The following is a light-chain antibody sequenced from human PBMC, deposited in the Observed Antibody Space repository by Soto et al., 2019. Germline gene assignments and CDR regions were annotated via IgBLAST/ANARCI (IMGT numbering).Light chain of an antibody. J-gene: IGKJ1*01. CDR3: QQYNSYWT. CDR2: EAS. V-gene: IGKV1-5*03. CDR1: QNIRSR. Sequence: DIQMTQSPSTLSASVGDRVTITCRASQNIRSRLAWYQQKPGEAPRLLIYEASILESGVPSRFSGRGSGTEFTLTITSLQPDDFATYYCQQYNSYWTFGQGTKVDIK.